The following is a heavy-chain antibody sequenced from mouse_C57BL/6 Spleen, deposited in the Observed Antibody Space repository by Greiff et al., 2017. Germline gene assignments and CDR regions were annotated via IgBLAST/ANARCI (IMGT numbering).Heavy chain of an antibody. CDR3: ARSWDFAY. CDR1: GYTFTDYY. Sequence: VQLQQPGPELVKPGASVKISCKASGYTFTDYYMNWVKQSHGKSLEWIGDINPNNGGTSYNQKFKGKATLTVDKSSSTAYMELRSLTSEDSAVYYCARSWDFAYWGQGTLVTVSA. J-gene: IGHJ3*01. V-gene: IGHV1-26*01. D-gene: IGHD4-1*01. CDR2: INPNNGGT.